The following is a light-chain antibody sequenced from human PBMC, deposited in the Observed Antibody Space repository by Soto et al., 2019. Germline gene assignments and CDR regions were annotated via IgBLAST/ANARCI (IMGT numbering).Light chain of an antibody. CDR3: AAWDDSLNGVV. Sequence: QSVLTQPPSASGTPGQRVTISCSGSSSNIGSNTVNWYQQLPGTAPKLLIYSNNQRPSGVPDRFSGSKSGTSASLAISWLQFEDEADYYCAAWDDSLNGVVFGGGTKFTVL. J-gene: IGLJ2*01. CDR1: SSNIGSNT. CDR2: SNN. V-gene: IGLV1-44*01.